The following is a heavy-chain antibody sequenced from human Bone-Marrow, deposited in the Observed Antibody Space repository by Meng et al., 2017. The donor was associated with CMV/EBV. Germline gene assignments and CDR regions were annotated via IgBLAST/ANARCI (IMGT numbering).Heavy chain of an antibody. CDR2: IKQDGSEK. CDR1: GFTFSSYW. V-gene: IGHV3-7*01. CDR3: ARDPSGSYLDGAFDI. D-gene: IGHD1-26*01. Sequence: GESLKISCAASGFTFSSYWMSWVRQAPGKGLEWVANIKQDGSEKYYVDSVKGRFTISRDNAKNSLYLQMNSLRAEDTAVYYCARDPSGSYLDGAFDIWGQATMVTVSS. J-gene: IGHJ3*02.